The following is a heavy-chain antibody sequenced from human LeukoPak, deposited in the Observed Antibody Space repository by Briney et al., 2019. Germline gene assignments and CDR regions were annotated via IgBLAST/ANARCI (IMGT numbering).Heavy chain of an antibody. CDR3: ARVGDSSGWYRTEEYYYYGMDV. CDR2: INPSGGST. CDR1: GYTFTSYY. D-gene: IGHD6-13*01. J-gene: IGHJ6*02. V-gene: IGHV1-46*01. Sequence: ASVKVSCKASGYTFTSYYMHWVRQAPGQGLEWMGIINPSGGSTSYAQKFQGRVTMTRDTSTSTVYMELSSLRSEDTAVYYCARVGDSSGWYRTEEYYYYGMDVWGQGTTVTVSS.